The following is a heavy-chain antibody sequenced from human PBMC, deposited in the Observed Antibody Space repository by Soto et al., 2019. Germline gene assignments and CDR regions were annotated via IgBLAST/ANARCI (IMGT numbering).Heavy chain of an antibody. CDR1: GFTVSSNY. CDR2: IYSGGST. V-gene: IGHV3-53*04. J-gene: IGHJ3*02. Sequence: EVQLVESGGGLVQPGGSLRLSCAASGFTVSSNYMSWVRQAPGKGLGWVSVIYSGGSTYYADSVKGRFTISRHNSKNTLYLQMNSLRAEDTAVYYCAGDSDCSGSGLAFDIWGQGTMVTVSS. CDR3: AGDSDCSGSGLAFDI. D-gene: IGHD3-10*01.